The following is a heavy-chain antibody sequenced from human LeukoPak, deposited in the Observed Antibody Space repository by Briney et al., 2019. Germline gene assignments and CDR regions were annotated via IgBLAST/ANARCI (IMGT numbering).Heavy chain of an antibody. Sequence: GGSLRLSCAASGFTFSSYWMHWVRQAPGKGLVWVSRINTDGSSTSYADSVKGRFTISRDNAKNTLYLQMNSLRAEDTAVYYCARDPWYHDSSDSKPYYFDSWGQGTLVTVSS. CDR3: ARDPWYHDSSDSKPYYFDS. CDR2: INTDGSST. V-gene: IGHV3-74*01. J-gene: IGHJ4*02. CDR1: GFTFSSYW. D-gene: IGHD3-22*01.